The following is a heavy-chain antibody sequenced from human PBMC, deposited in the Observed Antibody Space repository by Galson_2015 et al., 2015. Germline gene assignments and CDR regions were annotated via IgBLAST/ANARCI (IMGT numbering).Heavy chain of an antibody. CDR1: GFTFTSYW. CDR3: AMGPWPLPDY. CDR2: INSDGSSP. J-gene: IGHJ4*02. V-gene: IGHV3-74*01. Sequence: SLRLSCAASGFTFTSYWMHWVRHAPGKGLVWVSRINSDGSSPSCVDSVKGRFTISRDNAKNTFYLQMNSLRDEDTAVYYCAMGPWPLPDYWGRGTLITVSS. D-gene: IGHD1-26*01.